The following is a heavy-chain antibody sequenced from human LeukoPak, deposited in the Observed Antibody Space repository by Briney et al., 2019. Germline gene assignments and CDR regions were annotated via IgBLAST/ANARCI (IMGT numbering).Heavy chain of an antibody. CDR3: ASEPYYDSSGYHTRYDGMDV. CDR2: IYHSGST. D-gene: IGHD3-22*01. V-gene: IGHV4-4*02. J-gene: IGHJ6*02. Sequence: PSGTLSLTCAVSGGSISSSNWWSWVRQPPGKGLEWIGEIYHSGSTNYNPSLKSRVTISVDKSKNQFSLKLSSVTAADTAVYYCASEPYYDSSGYHTRYDGMDVWGQGTTVTVSS. CDR1: GGSISSSNW.